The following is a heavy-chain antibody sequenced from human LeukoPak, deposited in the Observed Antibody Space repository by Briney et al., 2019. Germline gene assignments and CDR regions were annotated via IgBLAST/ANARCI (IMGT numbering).Heavy chain of an antibody. V-gene: IGHV3-7*01. CDR1: GFTFSSYW. D-gene: IGHD3-22*01. J-gene: IGHJ4*02. CDR2: IKEDGSEK. CDR3: ARMADSSGYYVYFDY. Sequence: GGSLRLSCAASGFTFSSYWMSWVRQAPGKGLEWVANIKEDGSEKYYVDSVKGRFTISRDNAKNSLYLQMNSLRAEDTAVYYCARMADSSGYYVYFDYWGQGTLVTVSS.